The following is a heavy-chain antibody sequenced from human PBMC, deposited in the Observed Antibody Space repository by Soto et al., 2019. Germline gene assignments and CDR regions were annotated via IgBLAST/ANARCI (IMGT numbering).Heavy chain of an antibody. D-gene: IGHD3-10*01. CDR3: ARGFPSMTYYGEYYFDY. CDR1: VFTFSSHA. Sequence: GGSLRLSCAASVFTFSSHAMSWVRQAPGKGLEWVSTISSGGDNTYSADSVKGRFTISRDNSKNTLFLQMSSLRPEDTAVYYCARGFPSMTYYGEYYFDYWGQGTTVTVSS. J-gene: IGHJ4*02. CDR2: ISSGGDNT. V-gene: IGHV3-23*01.